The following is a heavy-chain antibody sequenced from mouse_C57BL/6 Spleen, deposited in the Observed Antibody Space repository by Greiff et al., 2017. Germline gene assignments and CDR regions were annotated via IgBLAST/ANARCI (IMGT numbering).Heavy chain of an antibody. CDR2: IYPGDGDT. V-gene: IGHV1-82*01. Sequence: QVQLKESGPELVKPGASVKLSCKASGYAFSSSWMNWVKQRPGKGLEWIGRIYPGDGDTNYNGKFKGKATLTADKSSSTAYMQLSSLTSEDSAVYFCARDYYGNYVDYWGQGTTLTVSS. CDR3: ARDYYGNYVDY. CDR1: GYAFSSSW. J-gene: IGHJ2*01. D-gene: IGHD2-1*01.